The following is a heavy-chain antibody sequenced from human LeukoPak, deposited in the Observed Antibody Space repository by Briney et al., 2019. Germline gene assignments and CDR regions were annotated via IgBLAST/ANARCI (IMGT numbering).Heavy chain of an antibody. J-gene: IGHJ3*02. CDR1: GFTLSGYA. CDR3: AKAADDFDI. Sequence: GGSLRLSCAASGFTLSGYAMHWVRQAPGKGLEWVAFIQYDGSNKYGDSVKGRFTISRDNSKNTLYLQMSSLRSEDTAVYYCAKAADDFDIWGQGTMVTVSS. CDR2: IQYDGSNK. V-gene: IGHV3-30*02.